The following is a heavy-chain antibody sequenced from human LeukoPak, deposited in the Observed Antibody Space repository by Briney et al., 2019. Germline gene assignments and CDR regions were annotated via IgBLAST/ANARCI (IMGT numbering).Heavy chain of an antibody. CDR1: GVTFSDYY. V-gene: IGHV3-7*01. Sequence: GGSLRLSCAASGVTFSDYYMSWIRQAPGKGLEWVANIKQDGSEKYYVDSVKGRFTISRDNAKNSLYLQMNSLRAEDTAVYYCAREEEDAFDIWGQGTMVTVSS. CDR2: IKQDGSEK. CDR3: AREEEDAFDI. J-gene: IGHJ3*02.